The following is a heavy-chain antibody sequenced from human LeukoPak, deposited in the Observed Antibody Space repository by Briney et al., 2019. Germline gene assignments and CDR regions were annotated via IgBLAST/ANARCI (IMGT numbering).Heavy chain of an antibody. J-gene: IGHJ4*02. CDR3: ARYCSSTSCYGFDY. D-gene: IGHD2-2*01. CDR1: GFTFSSYS. Sequence: GGSLRLSCAASGFTFSSYSMNRVRQAPGKGLEWVSSISSSSSYIYYADSVKGRFTISRDNAKNSLYLQMNSLRAEDTAVYYCARYCSSTSCYGFDYWGQGTLVTVSS. CDR2: ISSSSSYI. V-gene: IGHV3-21*01.